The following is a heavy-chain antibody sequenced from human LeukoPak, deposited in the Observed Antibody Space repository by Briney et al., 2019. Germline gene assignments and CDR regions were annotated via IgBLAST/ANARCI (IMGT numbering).Heavy chain of an antibody. Sequence: QPGGSLRLSCAASGFAFSSYEMNWVRQAPGKGLEWVSYISSSDSIIYYADSVKGRFTISRDNSKNSVFLQMNSLRVDDTALYYCARGDYYDSSPHYWGQGTLVIVSS. D-gene: IGHD3-22*01. CDR3: ARGDYYDSSPHY. CDR2: ISSSDSII. CDR1: GFAFSSYE. J-gene: IGHJ1*01. V-gene: IGHV3-48*03.